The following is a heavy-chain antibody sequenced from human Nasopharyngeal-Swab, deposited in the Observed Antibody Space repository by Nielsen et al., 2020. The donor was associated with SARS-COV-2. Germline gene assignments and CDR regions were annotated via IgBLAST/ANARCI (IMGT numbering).Heavy chain of an antibody. Sequence: GESLKISCAASGFTFTDYVMNWVRQAPGKGLEWVANIKEDGSEAHYVGSVRGRFTISRDNAENSLYLQMNSLRAEDTAVYYCAKDIRGYYDFSPWGLGTLVTVAS. J-gene: IGHJ5*02. CDR3: AKDIRGYYDFSP. CDR2: IKEDGSEA. CDR1: GFTFTDYV. V-gene: IGHV3-7*03. D-gene: IGHD3-3*01.